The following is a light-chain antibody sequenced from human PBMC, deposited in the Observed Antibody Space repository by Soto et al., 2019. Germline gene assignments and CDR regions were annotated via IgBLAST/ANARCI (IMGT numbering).Light chain of an antibody. J-gene: IGLJ1*01. CDR1: SSDVGGYNY. CDR2: EVS. CDR3: SSYTSSSTLYV. Sequence: QSALTQPASVSGSPGQSITISCTGTSSDVGGYNYVSWYQQHPGKAPKLMIYEVSNRPSGVSNRFSGSKSGNTASLTISGLQAEDEADYYFSSYTSSSTLYVFGTGTQLTVL. V-gene: IGLV2-14*01.